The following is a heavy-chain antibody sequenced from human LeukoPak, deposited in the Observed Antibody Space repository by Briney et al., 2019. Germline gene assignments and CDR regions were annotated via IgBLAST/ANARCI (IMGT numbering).Heavy chain of an antibody. CDR2: IIPILGIA. V-gene: IGHV1-69*04. CDR3: ARDHGITMVRGVIISPRMDV. CDR1: GGTFSSYT. J-gene: IGHJ6*04. Sequence: SVKVSCKASGGTFSSYTISWVRQAPGQGLEWMGRIIPILGIANYAQKFQGRVTITADKSTSTAYMELSSLRSEDTAVYYCARDHGITMVRGVIISPRMDVWGKGTTVTVSS. D-gene: IGHD3-10*01.